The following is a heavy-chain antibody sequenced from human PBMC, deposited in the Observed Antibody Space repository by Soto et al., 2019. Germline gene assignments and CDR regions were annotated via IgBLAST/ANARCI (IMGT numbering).Heavy chain of an antibody. CDR2: IAGPGGGA. CDR1: GFTFSTYG. CDR3: ARDEYYYASSGYYRFDQ. D-gene: IGHD3-22*01. V-gene: IGHV3-23*01. Sequence: PGGSLRLSCAASGFTFSTYGMSWVRQAPGKGLEWVSAIAGPGGGASYADSVQGRFTISRDNSNNTVYLQMNNLRAEDTAVYYCARDEYYYASSGYYRFDQWGQGTLVTVSS. J-gene: IGHJ4*02.